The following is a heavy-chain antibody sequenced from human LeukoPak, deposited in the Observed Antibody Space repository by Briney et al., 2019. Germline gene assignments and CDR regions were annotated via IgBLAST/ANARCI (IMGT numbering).Heavy chain of an antibody. CDR3: ARRSWGVYYFDY. J-gene: IGHJ4*02. V-gene: IGHV4-4*09. CDR1: GGSISSYY. D-gene: IGHD3-10*01. CDR2: IYTSGST. Sequence: SETLSLTCTVSGGSISSYYWSWIRQPPGKGPEWIGYIYTSGSTNYNPSLKSRVTISVDTSKNQFSLKLSSVTAADTAVYYCARRSWGVYYFDYWGQGTLVTVSS.